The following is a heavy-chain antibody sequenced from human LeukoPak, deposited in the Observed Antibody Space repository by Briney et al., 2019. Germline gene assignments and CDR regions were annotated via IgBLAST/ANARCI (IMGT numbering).Heavy chain of an antibody. CDR3: TRGDRGYIVGAIRGVY. J-gene: IGHJ4*02. D-gene: IGHD1-26*01. CDR1: GFTFSSYA. CDR2: ISGSGDAT. V-gene: IGHV3-23*01. Sequence: PGGSLRLSCAVSGFTFSSYAMSWVRQAPGKGLEWVSVISGSGDATYYTDSVKGRFTISRDNSKNTLSLQMNSLGVDDTAVYYCTRGDRGYIVGAIRGVYWGQGTLVAVSS.